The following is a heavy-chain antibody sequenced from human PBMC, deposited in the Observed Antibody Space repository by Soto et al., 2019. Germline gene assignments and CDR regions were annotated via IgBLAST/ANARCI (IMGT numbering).Heavy chain of an antibody. J-gene: IGHJ4*02. CDR1: GGSISNGGYS. CDR2: INHTGHT. Sequence: PSETLSLTCAVSGGSISNGGYSWSWIRQPPGKGLEWIGEINHTGHTNYNPSLKSRVTISVDTSKNQFSLKLTSVTAADTAVYYCARSGHLFDYWGQGILVTVSS. CDR3: ARSGHLFDY. D-gene: IGHD3-10*01. V-gene: IGHV4-30-2*01.